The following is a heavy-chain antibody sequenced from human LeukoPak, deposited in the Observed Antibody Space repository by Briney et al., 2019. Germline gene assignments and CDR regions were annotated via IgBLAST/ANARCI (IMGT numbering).Heavy chain of an antibody. D-gene: IGHD3-22*01. J-gene: IGHJ4*02. CDR2: IYYSGST. Sequence: SETLSLTCTVSDGSISSYYWSWIRQPPGKGLEWIGYIYYSGSTNYNPSLKSRVTISVDTSKNQFSLKLSSMTAADTAVYYCARDKAPGYYDSSGYYDYWGQGTLVTVSS. CDR3: ARDKAPGYYDSSGYYDY. CDR1: DGSISSYY. V-gene: IGHV4-59*01.